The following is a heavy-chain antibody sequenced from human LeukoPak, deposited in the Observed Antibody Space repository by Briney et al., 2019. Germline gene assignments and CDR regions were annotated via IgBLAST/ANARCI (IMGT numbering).Heavy chain of an antibody. CDR3: ARERSTMIVVVITSYSDY. D-gene: IGHD3-22*01. CDR2: IRSSSSYI. J-gene: IGHJ4*01. CDR1: GFTFSSYS. V-gene: IGHV3-21*01. Sequence: GGSLRLSCAASGFTFSSYSMNWVRQAPGKGLEWVSSIRSSSSYIYYADSVKGRFTISRDNAKNSLYLQMNSLRAEDTAVYYCARERSTMIVVVITSYSDYWGHGTLVNVSS.